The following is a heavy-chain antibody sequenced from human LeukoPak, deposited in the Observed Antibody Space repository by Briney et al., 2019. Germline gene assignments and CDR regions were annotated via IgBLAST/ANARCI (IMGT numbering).Heavy chain of an antibody. V-gene: IGHV4-30-2*01. CDR1: GGSISSGGYY. CDR3: ARDIGYSSSSFSLDY. CDR2: IYHSGST. D-gene: IGHD6-6*01. J-gene: IGHJ4*02. Sequence: PSETLSLTCTVFGGSISSGGYYWSWIRQPPGKGLEWIGYIYHSGSTYYNPSLKSRVTISVDRSKNQFSLKLSSVTAADTAVYYCARDIGYSSSSFSLDYWGQGTLVTVSS.